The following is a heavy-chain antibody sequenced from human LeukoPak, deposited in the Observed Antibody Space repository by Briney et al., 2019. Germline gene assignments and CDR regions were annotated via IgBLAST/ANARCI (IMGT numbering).Heavy chain of an antibody. CDR1: GFTFDDYA. CDR3: ANVSVAGSFDY. Sequence: QAGGSLRLSCAASGFTFDDYAMHWVRQAPGKGLEWVSGISWNSGSIGYADSVKGRFTISRDNAKNSLYLQMNSLRAEDMALYYCANVSVAGSFDYWGQGTLVTVSS. J-gene: IGHJ4*02. V-gene: IGHV3-9*03. CDR2: ISWNSGSI. D-gene: IGHD6-19*01.